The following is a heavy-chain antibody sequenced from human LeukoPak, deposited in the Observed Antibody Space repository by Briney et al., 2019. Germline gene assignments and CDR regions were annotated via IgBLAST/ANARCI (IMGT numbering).Heavy chain of an antibody. Sequence: GASVKVSCKASGYTFTSYYMHWVRQAPGQGLEWMGIINPSGGSTSYAQKFQGRVTMTRDTSISTAYMELSRLRSDDTAVYYCARGGQLWLVGYYYMDVWGKGTTVTVSS. CDR3: ARGGQLWLVGYYYMDV. V-gene: IGHV1-46*01. D-gene: IGHD5-18*01. CDR2: INPSGGST. J-gene: IGHJ6*03. CDR1: GYTFTSYY.